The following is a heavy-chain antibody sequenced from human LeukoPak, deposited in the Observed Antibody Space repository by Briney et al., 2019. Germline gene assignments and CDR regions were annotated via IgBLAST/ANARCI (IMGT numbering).Heavy chain of an antibody. CDR1: GYTFTSYG. Sequence: GASVKVSCKASGYTFTSYGISWVRQAPGQGLEWMGWISAYNGNTNYAQKLQGRVTMTTDTSTSTAYMELRSLRSDDTAVYYCARDHRDKITMVRGVTNWFDPWGQGTLVTVSS. D-gene: IGHD3-10*01. V-gene: IGHV1-18*01. CDR3: ARDHRDKITMVRGVTNWFDP. J-gene: IGHJ5*02. CDR2: ISAYNGNT.